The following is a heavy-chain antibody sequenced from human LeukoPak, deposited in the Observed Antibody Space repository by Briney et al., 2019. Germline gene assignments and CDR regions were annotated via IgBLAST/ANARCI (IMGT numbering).Heavy chain of an antibody. D-gene: IGHD6-6*01. J-gene: IGHJ3*02. Sequence: GESLKISCKGSGYSFTSYWIGWVRQMPGKGLEWMGIIYPGDSDTRYSPSFQGQVTISADKSISTAYLQWSSLEASDTAMYYCARLSSSSSLASDAFDIWGQGTMVTVSS. CDR3: ARLSSSSSLASDAFDI. V-gene: IGHV5-51*01. CDR1: GYSFTSYW. CDR2: IYPGDSDT.